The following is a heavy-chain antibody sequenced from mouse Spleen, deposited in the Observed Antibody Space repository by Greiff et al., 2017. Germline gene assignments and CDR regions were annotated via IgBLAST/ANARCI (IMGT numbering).Heavy chain of an antibody. J-gene: IGHJ4*01. Sequence: EVKLMESEGGLVQPGSSMKLSCTASGFTFSDYYMAWVRQVPEKGLEWVANINYDGSSTYYLDSLKSRFIISRDNAKNILYLQMSSLKSEDTATYYCARDAYYRTPYAMDYWGQGTSVTVSS. V-gene: IGHV5-16*01. CDR2: INYDGSST. CDR1: GFTFSDYY. D-gene: IGHD2-14*01. CDR3: ARDAYYRTPYAMDY.